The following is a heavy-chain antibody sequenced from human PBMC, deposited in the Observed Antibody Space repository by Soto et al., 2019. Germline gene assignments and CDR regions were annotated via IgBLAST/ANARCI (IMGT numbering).Heavy chain of an antibody. V-gene: IGHV3-64*01. CDR2: ISSNGGST. CDR3: ARDGGSYYLDC. Sequence: EVQLVESGGGLVQPGGSLRLSCAASGFTFSSYAMHWVRQAPGKGLEYVSAISSNGGSTYYANSVKGRFTISRDNSKNTLYLQMGGLRAEDMAVYYCARDGGSYYLDCWGQGTLVTVSS. J-gene: IGHJ4*02. CDR1: GFTFSSYA. D-gene: IGHD1-26*01.